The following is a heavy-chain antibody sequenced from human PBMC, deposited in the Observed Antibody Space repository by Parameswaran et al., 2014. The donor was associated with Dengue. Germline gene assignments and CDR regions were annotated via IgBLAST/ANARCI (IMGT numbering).Heavy chain of an antibody. V-gene: IGHV3-23*01. CDR2: ISGSGDST. J-gene: IGHJ4*02. D-gene: IGHD3-3*01. Sequence: WIRQPPGKGLEWVSAISGSGDSTYYADSVKGRFTISRDNSKNTLYLQMNSLRAEDTAVYYCAKGGVYDFWSGYSYFDYWGQGTLVTVSS. CDR3: AKGGVYDFWSGYSYFDY.